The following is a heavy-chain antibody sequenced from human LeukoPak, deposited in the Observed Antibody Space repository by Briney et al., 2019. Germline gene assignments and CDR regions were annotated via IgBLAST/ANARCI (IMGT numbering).Heavy chain of an antibody. V-gene: IGHV1-2*02. CDR3: ARVAYCGGDCYSHFDY. CDR2: INPNSGGT. CDR1: GYTFTDYY. D-gene: IGHD2-21*02. J-gene: IGHJ4*02. Sequence: ASVKVSSKASGYTFTDYYMHWVRQAPGQGLEWMGWINPNSGGTNYAQRFQGRVTMTRDTSISTVYMELSRLRSDDTAVYYCARVAYCGGDCYSHFDYWGQGTLVTVSS.